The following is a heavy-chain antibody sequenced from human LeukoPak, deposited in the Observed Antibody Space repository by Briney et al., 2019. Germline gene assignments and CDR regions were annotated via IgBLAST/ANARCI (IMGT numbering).Heavy chain of an antibody. J-gene: IGHJ4*02. CDR3: ASLSSSWYYFDY. Sequence: SETLSLTCTVPGGSISSSSYYWGWLRQPPGKGLEWIGEINHSGSTNYNPSLESRVSISVDTSKNQFSLKLSSVTAADTAVYYCASLSSSWYYFDYWGQGTLVTVSS. CDR2: INHSGST. CDR1: GGSISSSSYY. V-gene: IGHV4-39*07. D-gene: IGHD6-13*01.